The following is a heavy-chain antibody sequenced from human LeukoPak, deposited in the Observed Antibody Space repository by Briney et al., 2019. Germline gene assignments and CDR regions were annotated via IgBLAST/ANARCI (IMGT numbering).Heavy chain of an antibody. CDR2: ISSSGSSV. CDR3: ARESRYYDSSGYGFDY. J-gene: IGHJ4*02. V-gene: IGHV3-48*03. Sequence: GGSLRLSCTASGFTFSNYEMNWVRQAPGKGLEWVSYISSSGSSVNYADSVQGRFTISRDNAKNSLYLQMNSLRVEDTAVYYCARESRYYDSSGYGFDYWGQGTLVTVSA. D-gene: IGHD3-22*01. CDR1: GFTFSNYE.